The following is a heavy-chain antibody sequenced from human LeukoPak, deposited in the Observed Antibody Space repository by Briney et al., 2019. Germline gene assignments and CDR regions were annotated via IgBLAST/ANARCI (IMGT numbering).Heavy chain of an antibody. Sequence: SETLFLTCAAYGGSFSGYYWSWIRQPPGKGPEWIGEINHSGSTNYNPSLNSGVTISVDTYKNQFSLKLSSVTAADTAVYCCARAPLRVPQKCFDYWGEGTLVTVSS. CDR2: INHSGST. CDR3: ARAPLRVPQKCFDY. J-gene: IGHJ4*02. D-gene: IGHD6-6*01. V-gene: IGHV4-34*01. CDR1: GGSFSGYY.